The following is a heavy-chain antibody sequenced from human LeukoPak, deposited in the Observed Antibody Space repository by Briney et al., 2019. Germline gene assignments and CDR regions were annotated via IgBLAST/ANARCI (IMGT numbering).Heavy chain of an antibody. CDR1: GYTFTNYD. J-gene: IGHJ4*02. Sequence: GASVKVFCRASGYTFTNYDITWIRQAPGQGLEWMGYITPYNGNTNYAQKLQGRVTMTTDTSTSTVYMELRSLRSDDTAVYYCAREASSGAYNDYWGQGTLVTVSS. D-gene: IGHD1-26*01. CDR2: ITPYNGNT. CDR3: AREASSGAYNDY. V-gene: IGHV1-18*01.